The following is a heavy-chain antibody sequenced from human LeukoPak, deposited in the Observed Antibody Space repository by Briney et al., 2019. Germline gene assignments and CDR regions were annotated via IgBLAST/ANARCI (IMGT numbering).Heavy chain of an antibody. CDR1: GFTFSSYW. J-gene: IGHJ6*02. D-gene: IGHD2-8*01. CDR3: ASDPILYCTNGVCSRPIYYYYGMDV. V-gene: IGHV3-7*01. CDR2: IKQDGGEK. Sequence: GGSLRLSCAASGFTFSSYWMSWVRQAPGKGLEWVANIKQDGGEKYYVDSVKGRFTISRDNAKNSLYLQMNSLRAEDTAVYYCASDPILYCTNGVCSRPIYYYYGMDVWGQGTTVTVSS.